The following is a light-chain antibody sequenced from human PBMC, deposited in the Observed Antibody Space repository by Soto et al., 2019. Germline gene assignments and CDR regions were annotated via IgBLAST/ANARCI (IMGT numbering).Light chain of an antibody. J-gene: IGKJ1*01. CDR1: QGISSW. CDR2: TAS. Sequence: DIKMTQSPAAVSASIGERVTITCRASQGISSWLAWYQQKPGKAPTLLISTASNLQSGVPSRFSGSGSGTEFTLAISGLQPEDFATYYCLQHYSYPRTFGQGTKVDI. V-gene: IGKV1-17*03. CDR3: LQHYSYPRT.